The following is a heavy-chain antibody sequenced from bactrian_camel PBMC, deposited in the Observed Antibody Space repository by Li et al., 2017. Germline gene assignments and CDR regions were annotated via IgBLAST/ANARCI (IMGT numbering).Heavy chain of an antibody. Sequence: VQLVESGGGSVQAGGSLRLSCAASGYTYSTYCMGWFRQAPGKEREGVAGISTGGGGTYYADSVKGRFTISHDAAKNTVYLQMNNLKPEDTAVYYCAIRATPLDLAYYSEVAPADIVAEVWLLGAGDPGHRL. J-gene: IGHJ4*01. CDR2: ISTGGGGT. V-gene: IGHV3S40*01. CDR3: AIRATPLDLAYYSEVAPADIVAEVWL. CDR1: GYTYSTYC. D-gene: IGHD4*01.